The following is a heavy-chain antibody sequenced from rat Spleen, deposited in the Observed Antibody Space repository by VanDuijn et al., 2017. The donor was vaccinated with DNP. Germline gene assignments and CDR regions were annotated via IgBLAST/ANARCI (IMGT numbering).Heavy chain of an antibody. CDR1: GFDFNSYV. CDR3: TGFDY. CDR2: IDIKTHNYAT. V-gene: IGHV10-4*01. Sequence: EVQVVESGGGLVQPKGSLKLSCAASGFDFNSYVMSWVRQAPGKGLDRVASIDIKTHNYATLYADSVEERFTISRDDSQSMVYLQMNNLKTEDTALYYCTGFDYWGQGVMVTVSS. J-gene: IGHJ2*01.